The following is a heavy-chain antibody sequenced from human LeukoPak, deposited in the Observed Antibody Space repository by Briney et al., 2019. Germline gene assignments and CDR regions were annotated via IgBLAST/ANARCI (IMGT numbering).Heavy chain of an antibody. CDR2: IFPGDSDT. Sequence: KPGESLKISCKGSGYTFTSYWIGWVRQVPGRGLEWMGIIFPGDSDTRYSPSFQGQVTISADKSISTAYLQWSSLKASDTAIYYCARPVGFSGYDLPWGRGTLVTVSS. CDR1: GYTFTSYW. V-gene: IGHV5-51*01. D-gene: IGHD5-12*01. J-gene: IGHJ4*02. CDR3: ARPVGFSGYDLP.